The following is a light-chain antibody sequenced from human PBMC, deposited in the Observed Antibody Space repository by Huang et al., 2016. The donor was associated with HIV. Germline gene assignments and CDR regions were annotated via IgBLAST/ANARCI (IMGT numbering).Light chain of an antibody. CDR2: GTS. J-gene: IGKJ1*01. Sequence: EIVMTQSPATLSVSPGERATLSCRASQRVSSNLAWFQQKPSQAPRLLIFGTSTRATCIPARFSGSGSGTEFTLTISSLQSEDFAVYYCQQYNNWPRAFGQGTKVEIK. CDR3: QQYNNWPRA. V-gene: IGKV3-15*01. CDR1: QRVSSN.